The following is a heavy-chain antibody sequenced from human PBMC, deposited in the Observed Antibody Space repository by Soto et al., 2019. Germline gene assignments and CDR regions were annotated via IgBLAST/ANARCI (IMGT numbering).Heavy chain of an antibody. CDR1: GYTFTGYA. Sequence: ASVKVSCKASGYTFTGYAMHWVRQAPGQRLEWMGWINAGNGNTKYSQKFQGRVTITRDTSASTAYMELSSLRSEDTAVYYCARVGMGIAAAGHFDYWGQGTLVTVSS. CDR2: INAGNGNT. CDR3: ARVGMGIAAAGHFDY. J-gene: IGHJ4*02. V-gene: IGHV1-3*01. D-gene: IGHD6-13*01.